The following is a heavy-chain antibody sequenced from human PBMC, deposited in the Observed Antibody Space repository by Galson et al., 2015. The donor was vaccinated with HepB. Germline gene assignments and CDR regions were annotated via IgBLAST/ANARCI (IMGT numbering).Heavy chain of an antibody. J-gene: IGHJ4*02. CDR3: ARDGGDSNFDY. V-gene: IGHV3-48*01. CDR1: GFTFSSYN. D-gene: IGHD3-16*01. Sequence: SLRLSCAASGFTFSSYNMNWVRQAPGKGLEWVSYISTSSSIIYYADSVKGRFTISRDNAKKSLYLQMNSLRAEDTAVYFCARDGGDSNFDYWGQGTLVPVSP. CDR2: ISTSSSII.